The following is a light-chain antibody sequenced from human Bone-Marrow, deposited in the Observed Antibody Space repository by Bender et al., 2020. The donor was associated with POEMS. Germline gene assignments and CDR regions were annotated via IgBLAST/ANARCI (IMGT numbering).Light chain of an antibody. CDR2: EVT. CDR1: SSDVGGYNS. J-gene: IGLJ2*01. Sequence: QSALTQPPSTSGSPGQSVTISCSGTSSDVGGYNSVSWYQQHPGQAPKLILYEVTKRPSGVPDRFSGSKSGNTASLTVSGLRAEDEADYYCSVWDDSLRGPVFGGGTKLTVL. V-gene: IGLV2-8*01. CDR3: SVWDDSLRGPV.